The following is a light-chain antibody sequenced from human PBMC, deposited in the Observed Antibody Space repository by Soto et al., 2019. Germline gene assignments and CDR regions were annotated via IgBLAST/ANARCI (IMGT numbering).Light chain of an antibody. CDR2: GAS. CDR1: QSVGSN. CDR3: QQYMSSVT. J-gene: IGKJ1*01. V-gene: IGKV3D-15*01. Sequence: EVVMTQSPATLSVSPGERPTLSCRASQSVGSNLAWYQQKPGQAPRLLIYGASKRATGVPDRFSGSGSGTDFTLIISRLEPEDFAVYYCQQYMSSVTFGQGTKVEIK.